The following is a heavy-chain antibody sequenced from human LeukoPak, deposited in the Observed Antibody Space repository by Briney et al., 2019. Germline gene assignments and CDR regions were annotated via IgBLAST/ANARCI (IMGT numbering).Heavy chain of an antibody. CDR3: AKDHGSGNYYNLPDY. J-gene: IGHJ4*02. D-gene: IGHD3-10*01. CDR2: IMGDGSNT. Sequence: PGGSLRLSCAASGFTFSSYSMHWVRQAPGKGLVWVSRIMGDGSNTVYADSVKGRSTVSRDNAKNTLYLQMNSLRAEDTAVYYCAKDHGSGNYYNLPDYWGQGTLVTVSS. CDR1: GFTFSSYS. V-gene: IGHV3-74*01.